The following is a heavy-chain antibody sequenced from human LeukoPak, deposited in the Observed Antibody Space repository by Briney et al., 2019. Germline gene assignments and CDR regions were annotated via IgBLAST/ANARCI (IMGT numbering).Heavy chain of an antibody. D-gene: IGHD6-13*01. CDR2: INHSGRT. V-gene: IGHV4-34*01. CDR3: ARGHRIAAAGPIYYYYMDV. J-gene: IGHJ6*03. Sequence: SETLSLTCAVYGGSFSGYYWSWIRQPPGKGLECIGEINHSGRTNYNPSLKSRDTISEETSNNHFSLKLSFVTAADTAVYYCARGHRIAAAGPIYYYYMDVWGKGTTVTVSS. CDR1: GGSFSGYY.